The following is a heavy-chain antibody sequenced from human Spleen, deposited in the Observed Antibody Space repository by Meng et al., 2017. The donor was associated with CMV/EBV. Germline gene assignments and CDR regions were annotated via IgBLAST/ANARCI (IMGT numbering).Heavy chain of an antibody. D-gene: IGHD2-2*01. CDR3: ARSGKIVVPAAILGHDY. CDR2: ISSSSSTI. CDR1: GFTFSSYS. V-gene: IGHV3-48*04. Sequence: GGSLRLSCAASGFTFSSYSMNWVRQAPGKGLEWVSYISSSSSTIYYADSVKGRFTISRDNAKNSLYLQMNSLRAEDTAVYYCARSGKIVVPAAILGHDYWGQGTLVTVSS. J-gene: IGHJ4*02.